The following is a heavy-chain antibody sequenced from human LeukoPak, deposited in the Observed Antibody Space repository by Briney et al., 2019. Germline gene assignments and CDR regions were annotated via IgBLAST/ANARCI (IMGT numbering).Heavy chain of an antibody. J-gene: IGHJ4*02. V-gene: IGHV4-59*01. CDR3: ARDPKDFYDTSNYLYFDY. D-gene: IGHD3-22*01. CDR1: GGSISTNY. CDR2: IYYSGRT. Sequence: SQTLSLTCTVFGGSISTNYWSWVRQPPGKGLEWIGYIYYSGRTNYNPSLKSRVTISIDTSKNQFSLKLSSVTAADTAVYYCARDPKDFYDTSNYLYFDYWGRGTLVTVSS.